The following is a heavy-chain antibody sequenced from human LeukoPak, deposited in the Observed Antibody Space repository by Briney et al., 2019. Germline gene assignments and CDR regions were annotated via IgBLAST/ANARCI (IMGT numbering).Heavy chain of an antibody. V-gene: IGHV4-38-2*01. Sequence: GSLRLSCAASGFTFSDYYMSWIRQAPGKGLEWIGSIYYSGSTYYNPSLKSRVTISVDTSKDQFSLKLSSVTAADTAVYYCARVTPSSWAFDYWGQGTLVTVSS. CDR3: ARVTPSSWAFDY. J-gene: IGHJ4*02. CDR2: IYYSGST. CDR1: GFTFSDYY. D-gene: IGHD6-13*01.